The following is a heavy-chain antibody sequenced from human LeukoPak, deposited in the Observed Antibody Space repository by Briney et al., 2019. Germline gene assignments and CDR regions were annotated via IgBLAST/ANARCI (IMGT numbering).Heavy chain of an antibody. J-gene: IGHJ4*02. CDR2: MYSSGTT. Sequence: PGGSLRLSCAASGFTVGINYMSWVRQAPGRGLEWVSVMYSSGTTYYAESVKGRFTISRDNSKNTLYLQMNSLRAEDTAVYYCARRATTERGYSYGLDYWGQGTLVTVSS. CDR3: ARRATTERGYSYGLDY. V-gene: IGHV3-66*01. D-gene: IGHD5-18*01. CDR1: GFTVGINY.